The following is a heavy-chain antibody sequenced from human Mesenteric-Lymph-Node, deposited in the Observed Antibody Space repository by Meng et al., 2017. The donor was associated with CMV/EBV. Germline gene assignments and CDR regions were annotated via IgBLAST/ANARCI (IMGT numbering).Heavy chain of an antibody. V-gene: IGHV3-53*01. D-gene: IGHD3-10*01. CDR2: LYGDGTT. Sequence: GGSLRLSCAVSGFIVNSDYMSWVREAPGKGLEWVSVLYGDGTTYYVDSVMGRFTISRDISKSTLYLEMNSLRAEDTAVYYCAKGASEVRGVMYYDYWGQGTLVTVSS. CDR3: AKGASEVRGVMYYDY. CDR1: GFIVNSDY. J-gene: IGHJ4*02.